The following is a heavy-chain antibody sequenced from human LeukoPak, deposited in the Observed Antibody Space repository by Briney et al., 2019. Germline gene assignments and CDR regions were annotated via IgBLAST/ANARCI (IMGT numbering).Heavy chain of an antibody. CDR3: AGPWDQVGFDP. J-gene: IGHJ5*02. D-gene: IGHD1-26*01. CDR2: IYPKTGGT. CDR1: GYTFTGYY. V-gene: IGHV1-2*02. Sequence: ASVKVSCKASGYTFTGYYLHWVRQAPGQGLEWMGWIYPKTGGTSYAQKFQGRVTMTRDTSISTAYVELIGLRSDDTAVYYCAGPWDQVGFDPWGQGTLVSVSS.